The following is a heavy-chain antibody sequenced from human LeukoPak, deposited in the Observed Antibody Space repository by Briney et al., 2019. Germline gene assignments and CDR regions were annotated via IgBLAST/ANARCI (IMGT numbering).Heavy chain of an antibody. CDR1: GFTFSSYA. V-gene: IGHV3-30-3*01. Sequence: GGSLRLSCAAPGFTFSSYAMHWVRQAPGKGLEWVAVISYDGSNKYYADSVKGRFTISRDNSKNTLYLQMNSLRAEDTAVYYCARAPVKLGEGYYFDYWGQGTLVTVSS. D-gene: IGHD1-26*01. J-gene: IGHJ4*02. CDR2: ISYDGSNK. CDR3: ARAPVKLGEGYYFDY.